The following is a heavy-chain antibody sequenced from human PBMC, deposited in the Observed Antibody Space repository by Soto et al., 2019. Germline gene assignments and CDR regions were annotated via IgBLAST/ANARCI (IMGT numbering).Heavy chain of an antibody. CDR1: GFSLSTSGVG. CDR3: SHRICYGYRFYDS. D-gene: IGHD5-18*01. CDR2: IYWDDDK. V-gene: IGHV2-5*02. J-gene: IGHJ4*02. Sequence: QITLKESGPTLVKPTQTLTLTCTFSGFSLSTSGVGVGWIRQPPGKALEWLALIYWDDDKRYSPSLKSRLTITKYTSKNLVGSTLPNIHPVDTATYYCSHRICYGYRFYDSCGQETLVTASS.